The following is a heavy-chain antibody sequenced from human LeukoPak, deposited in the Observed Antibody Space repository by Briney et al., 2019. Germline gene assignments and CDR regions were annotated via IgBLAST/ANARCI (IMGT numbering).Heavy chain of an antibody. CDR3: AKRGTVTTFGHCDY. J-gene: IGHJ4*02. CDR1: GFAFSGFG. Sequence: GGSLRLSCAASGFAFSGFGMSWVRQAPGKGLEWVSTISDSGGSTYYADSMKGRFTISRDNSKNTLYLQMNSLRAEDTAIYYCAKRGTVTTFGHCDYWGQGTLVTVSS. CDR2: ISDSGGST. D-gene: IGHD4-17*01. V-gene: IGHV3-23*01.